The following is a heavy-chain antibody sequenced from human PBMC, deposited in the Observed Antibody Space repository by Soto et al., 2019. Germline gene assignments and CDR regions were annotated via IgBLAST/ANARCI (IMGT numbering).Heavy chain of an antibody. D-gene: IGHD6-13*01. CDR2: IKPDGSEQ. J-gene: IGHJ5*02. V-gene: IGHV3-7*03. CDR1: GFTSSSYW. Sequence: EVQLVESGGGLVQPGGSLRLSCAASGFTSSSYWMSWVRQAPGKGLERVANIKPDGSEQYYVDSVKGRFTISRDNAKNALILQMNSLRAADTAVYYCARDSTDAARPHWIDPWVQGTLVTVSS. CDR3: ARDSTDAARPHWIDP.